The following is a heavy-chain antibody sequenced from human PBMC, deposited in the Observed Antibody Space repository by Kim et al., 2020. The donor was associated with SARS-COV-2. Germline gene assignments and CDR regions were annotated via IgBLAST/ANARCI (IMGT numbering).Heavy chain of an antibody. CDR3: ARVQYYYDSSGYYLGYYGMDV. D-gene: IGHD3-22*01. Sequence: SETLSLTCTVSGGSISSSSYYWGWIRQPPGKGLEWIGSIYYSGSTYYNPSLKSRVTISVDTSKNQFSLKLSSVTAADTAVYYCARVQYYYDSSGYYLGYYGMDVWGQGTTVTVSS. J-gene: IGHJ6*02. CDR1: GGSISSSSYY. V-gene: IGHV4-39*07. CDR2: IYYSGST.